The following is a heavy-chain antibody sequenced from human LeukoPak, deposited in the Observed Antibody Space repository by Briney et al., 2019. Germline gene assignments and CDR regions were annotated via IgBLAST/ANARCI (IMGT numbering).Heavy chain of an antibody. CDR1: GRTFSEYW. V-gene: IGHV3-74*03. CDR2: ISKDGGST. J-gene: IGHJ4*02. Sequence: PGGSLRLSCAVSGRTFSEYWMHGVRQDAGKGLVWVAGISKDGGSTEYADFVKGRCTISRDNAKNTLYLQMNSLTVDDTAVYYCTSGIGTYDYWGLGAQVTVSS. D-gene: IGHD1-14*01. CDR3: TSGIGTYDY.